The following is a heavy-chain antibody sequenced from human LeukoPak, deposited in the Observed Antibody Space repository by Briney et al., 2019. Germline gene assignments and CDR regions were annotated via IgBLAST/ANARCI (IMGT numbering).Heavy chain of an antibody. Sequence: ASVKVSCKASGGTLNSYAISWVRQAPGQGLEWMGRIIYRVGTPTYAQRFEGRISITTDESTGTDYMELRSLRSEDTALYYCARDGLYYDDSSGYEFQRWGQGTLVIVSS. CDR3: ARDGLYYDDSSGYEFQR. CDR2: IIYRVGTP. CDR1: GGTLNSYA. J-gene: IGHJ1*01. D-gene: IGHD3-22*01. V-gene: IGHV1-69*05.